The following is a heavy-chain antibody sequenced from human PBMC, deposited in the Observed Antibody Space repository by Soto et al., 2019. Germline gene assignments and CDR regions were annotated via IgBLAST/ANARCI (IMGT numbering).Heavy chain of an antibody. Sequence: QVQLVESGGGVVQPGRSLRLSCAASEFTFSNYGMHWVRQAPGKGLEWVAVILNDGSNRYHADSVKDRFTMSRDNSKNTRYLQMNSLRAEDTAVYYCARDDEYSGNGMDVWGQGTTVTVS. V-gene: IGHV3-33*01. D-gene: IGHD3-10*01. CDR2: ILNDGSNR. J-gene: IGHJ6*02. CDR1: EFTFSNYG. CDR3: ARDDEYSGNGMDV.